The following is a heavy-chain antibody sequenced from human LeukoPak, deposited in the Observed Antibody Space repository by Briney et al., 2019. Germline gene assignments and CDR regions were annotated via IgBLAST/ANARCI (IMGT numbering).Heavy chain of an antibody. Sequence: ASVKVSCKASGFTFTSSAMQWVRQARGQRLEWIGWIVVGSGNTNYAQKFQGRVTITTDESTSTAYMELSSLRSEDTAVYYCASLHFYYDSSQPPPYYLDYWGQGTLVTVSS. CDR3: ASLHFYYDSSQPPPYYLDY. D-gene: IGHD3-22*01. CDR1: GFTFTSSA. J-gene: IGHJ4*02. V-gene: IGHV1-58*02. CDR2: IVVGSGNT.